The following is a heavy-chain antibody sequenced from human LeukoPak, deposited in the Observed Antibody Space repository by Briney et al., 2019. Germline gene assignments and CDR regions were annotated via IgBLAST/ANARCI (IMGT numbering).Heavy chain of an antibody. CDR1: GGSISSYY. CDR3: AKGGVSSWLGEYYYYYYYMDV. D-gene: IGHD6-19*01. J-gene: IGHJ6*03. Sequence: PSETLSLTCTVSGGSISSYYWSWIRQPPGKGLEWIGYIYYSRSTNYNPSLKSRVTISVGTSKNQFSLKVSSVTAADTAVYYCAKGGVSSWLGEYYYYYYYMDVWGKGTTVTVSS. V-gene: IGHV4-59*01. CDR2: IYYSRST.